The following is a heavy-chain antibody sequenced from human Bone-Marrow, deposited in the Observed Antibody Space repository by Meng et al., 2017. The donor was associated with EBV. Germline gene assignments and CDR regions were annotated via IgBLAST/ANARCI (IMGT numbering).Heavy chain of an antibody. V-gene: IGHV1-2*06. CDR3: ARDGDMPVAAD. D-gene: IGHD6-19*01. Sequence: QQVESGAEVKAPGAALMCSCKTSGPTFSDYYIHWVRQAPGQGLEWMGRIKSESGGTHYAQTFQGRITMTRDTSISTAYMELTSLRSDDTAMYYCARDGDMPVAADWGQGTLVTVSS. CDR1: GPTFSDYY. CDR2: IKSESGGT. J-gene: IGHJ4*02.